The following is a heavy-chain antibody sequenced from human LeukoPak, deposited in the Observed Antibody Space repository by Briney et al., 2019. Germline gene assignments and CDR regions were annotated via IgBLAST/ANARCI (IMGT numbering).Heavy chain of an antibody. CDR3: ARGSYWAAGIDTPRYYYYMDV. J-gene: IGHJ6*03. CDR1: GGTFTIYA. CDR2: IIPILGIA. D-gene: IGHD6-13*01. V-gene: IGHV1-69*10. Sequence: EASVRVSSKASGGTFTIYAISWVRQAPGQGREWMGRIIPILGIANYAQKFQGRVTITADKSTSTAYMELSSLRSEDTAVYYWARGSYWAAGIDTPRYYYYMDVWGKGTTVTVSS.